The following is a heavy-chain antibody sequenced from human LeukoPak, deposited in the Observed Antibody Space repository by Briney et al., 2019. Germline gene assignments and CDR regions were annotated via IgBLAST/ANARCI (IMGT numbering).Heavy chain of an antibody. V-gene: IGHV4-59*12. J-gene: IGHJ4*01. CDR3: ARGSAAGASFDY. D-gene: IGHD6-13*01. CDR2: IYHSGST. Sequence: SETLSLTCTVSGGSISSYYWSWIRQPPGKGLEWLGYIYHSGSTYYNPSLKSRVTISVDRSKNQFSLKLSSVTAADTAVYFCARGSAAGASFDYWGHGTLVTVSS. CDR1: GGSISSYY.